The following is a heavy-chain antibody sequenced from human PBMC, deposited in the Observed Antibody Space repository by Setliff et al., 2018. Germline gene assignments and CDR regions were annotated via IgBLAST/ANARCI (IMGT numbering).Heavy chain of an antibody. J-gene: IGHJ6*02. CDR3: ARDRMIVVVQGMDV. V-gene: IGHV3-30*03. Sequence: AGGSLRLSCAASGFTFSSYGMHWVRQAPGKGLEWVAFMSYDGRNEYYADSVRGRFTIARDNSKNTLYLQMNSLRAEDTAVYYCARDRMIVVVQGMDVWGQGTTVTVSS. CDR1: GFTFSSYG. D-gene: IGHD3-22*01. CDR2: MSYDGRNE.